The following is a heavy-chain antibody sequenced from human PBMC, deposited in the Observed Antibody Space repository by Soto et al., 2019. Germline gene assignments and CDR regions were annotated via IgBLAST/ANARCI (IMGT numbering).Heavy chain of an antibody. CDR1: GFTFNSYW. Sequence: EVQLVESGGGLVQPGGSLRLSCAASGFTFNSYWMTWVRQAPGKELEWVANIKQDGSEKYYVDSVKGRFTISRDNAKYSLYLQMNSLRAEDTAVYYCARGWGLDPWGQGTLVTVSS. D-gene: IGHD1-26*01. CDR2: IKQDGSEK. CDR3: ARGWGLDP. V-gene: IGHV3-7*04. J-gene: IGHJ5*02.